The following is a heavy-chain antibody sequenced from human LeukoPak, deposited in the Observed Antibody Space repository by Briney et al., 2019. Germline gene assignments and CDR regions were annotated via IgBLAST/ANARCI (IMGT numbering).Heavy chain of an antibody. Sequence: PSETLSLTCTVSGGSISSISYYWGWIRQPPGKGLEWIGSIYYSGSTYYNPSLKSRVTISVDTSKNQFSLRLNSVTAADTAVYYCAKGDTTWELPHDGWGQGTLVTVSS. CDR2: IYYSGST. V-gene: IGHV4-39*07. CDR1: GGSISSISYY. J-gene: IGHJ4*02. D-gene: IGHD1-26*01. CDR3: AKGDTTWELPHDG.